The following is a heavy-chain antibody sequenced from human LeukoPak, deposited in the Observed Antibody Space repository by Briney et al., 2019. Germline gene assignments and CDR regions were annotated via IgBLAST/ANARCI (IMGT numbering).Heavy chain of an antibody. CDR1: GGTFSSYA. CDR3: ARGIWSARTVDYYLDY. Sequence: SAKVSCKASGGTFSSYAISWVRQAPGQGLEWMGGIIPIFGTANYAQKFQGRVTITADESTSTAYMELSSLRSEDTAVYYCARGIWSARTVDYYLDYWGQGTLVTVSS. D-gene: IGHD2-21*01. J-gene: IGHJ4*02. CDR2: IIPIFGTA. V-gene: IGHV1-69*13.